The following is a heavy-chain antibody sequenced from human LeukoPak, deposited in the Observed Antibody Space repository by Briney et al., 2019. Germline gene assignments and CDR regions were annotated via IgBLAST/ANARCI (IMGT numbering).Heavy chain of an antibody. D-gene: IGHD6-19*01. V-gene: IGHV3-74*01. CDR3: ARSRWLDAFDY. CDR1: GFTFSSYW. J-gene: IGHJ4*02. Sequence: PGGAPRLSCAASGFTFSSYWMHWVRQAPGKGLVWVSRINSDGSTTNYADSVKGRFTISRDNAKNTLYLQMNSLRADDTAVYYCARSRWLDAFDYWGQGTLVTVSS. CDR2: INSDGSTT.